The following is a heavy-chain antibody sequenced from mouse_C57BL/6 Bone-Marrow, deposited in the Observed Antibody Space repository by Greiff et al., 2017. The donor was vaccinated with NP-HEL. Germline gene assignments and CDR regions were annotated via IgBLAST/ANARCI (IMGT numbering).Heavy chain of an antibody. CDR3: AREGYYYTYFDY. V-gene: IGHV1-69*01. J-gene: IGHJ2*01. CDR1: GYTFTSYW. D-gene: IGHD1-1*01. CDR2: IDPSDSYT. Sequence: QVQLKQPGAELVMPGASVKLSCKASGYTFTSYWMHWVKQRPGQGLEWIGEIDPSDSYTNYNQKFQGKSTLTVDKSSSTAYMQLSSLTSEDSAVYYCAREGYYYTYFDYWGQGTTLTVSS.